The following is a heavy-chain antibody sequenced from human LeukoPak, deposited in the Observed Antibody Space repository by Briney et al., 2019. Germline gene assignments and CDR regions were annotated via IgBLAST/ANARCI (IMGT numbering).Heavy chain of an antibody. J-gene: IGHJ3*02. Sequence: GGSLRLSCAASGFAFSSYGMHWVRQAPGKGLEWVAYIHYDSSTEDYADSVKGRFTISRDNSKNTLFLQMNNLRVEDMAVYYCAKAGHYYDSSGLNDAFDIWGQGTMVIVSS. D-gene: IGHD3-22*01. CDR2: IHYDSSTE. CDR3: AKAGHYYDSSGLNDAFDI. V-gene: IGHV3-30*02. CDR1: GFAFSSYG.